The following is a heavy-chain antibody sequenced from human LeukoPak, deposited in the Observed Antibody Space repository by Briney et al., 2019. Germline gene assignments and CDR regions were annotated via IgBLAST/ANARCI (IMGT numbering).Heavy chain of an antibody. J-gene: IGHJ4*02. Sequence: PGRSLRLSCAASGFAFSNQAMGWVRQAPGKGLERVSGISDSGGITYYADSVKGRFTISRDNSKNTLFLQMNSLRAEDTAVYFCAKDARRTSGWYFFDYWGQGTLVTVSS. CDR1: GFAFSNQA. V-gene: IGHV3-23*01. D-gene: IGHD6-19*01. CDR3: AKDARRTSGWYFFDY. CDR2: ISDSGGIT.